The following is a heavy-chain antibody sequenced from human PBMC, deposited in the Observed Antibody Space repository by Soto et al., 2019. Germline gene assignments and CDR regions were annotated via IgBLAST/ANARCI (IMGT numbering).Heavy chain of an antibody. V-gene: IGHV2-5*02. CDR1: MFSRSTSGVG. J-gene: IGHJ4*02. CDR3: AHEQCGYFDD. Sequence: QITLKESGPTLVKPTQTLPLTCTFSMFSRSTSGVGVGWNRQPPGKALEWLALLYWDDDNRYSPSLKSRLTITKDTSKNQVVLTMTTTDPVDTATYYCAHEQCGYFDDWGQGTLVTVSS. CDR2: LYWDDDN.